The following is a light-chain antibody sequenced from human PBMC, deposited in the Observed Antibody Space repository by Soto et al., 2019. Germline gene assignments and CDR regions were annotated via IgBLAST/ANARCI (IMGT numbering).Light chain of an antibody. V-gene: IGLV1-44*01. CDR1: SSNVGGNP. CDR2: TNT. J-gene: IGLJ1*01. Sequence: QSVLTQPPSASGTPGQRVTISCSGSSSNVGGNPVNWYQHVPTTAPKLLIYTNTQRPSGVPDRFSGSKSGTSASLTISGLQSEDEDDYYCASWDDSLNGTVFGTGTKLTVL. CDR3: ASWDDSLNGTV.